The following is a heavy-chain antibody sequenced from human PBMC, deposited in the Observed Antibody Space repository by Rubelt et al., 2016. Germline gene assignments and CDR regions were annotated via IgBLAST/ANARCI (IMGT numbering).Heavy chain of an antibody. Sequence: QVQLQESGPGLVKPSQTLSLTCTVSGGSISSGGYYWSWIRQHPGKGLEWIGYIYYSGSTYYNPSLYVLVTVSLATAKIRFSLNLSSVTAADTAVYYCASVPDSSGYYHDAFDIWGQGTMVTVSS. CDR3: ASVPDSSGYYHDAFDI. CDR2: IYYSGST. J-gene: IGHJ3*02. D-gene: IGHD3-22*01. CDR1: GGSISSGGYY. V-gene: IGHV4-31*01.